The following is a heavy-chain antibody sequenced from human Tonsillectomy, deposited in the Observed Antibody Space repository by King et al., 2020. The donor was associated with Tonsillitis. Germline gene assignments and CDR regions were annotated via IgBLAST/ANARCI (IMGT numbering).Heavy chain of an antibody. CDR1: GFSLSTSGMC. V-gene: IGHV2-70*01. Sequence: TLKESGPALVKPTQTLTLTCTFSGFSLSTSGMCVSWIRQPPGKALEWLALIDWDDDKYYSTSLKTRVTISKDTSKNQVVLTMTNMDPVDTATYYWSRSLVGYSNAYALDYWGQGTLVTVSS. CDR3: SRSLVGYSNAYALDY. D-gene: IGHD5-18*01. CDR2: IDWDDDK. J-gene: IGHJ4*02.